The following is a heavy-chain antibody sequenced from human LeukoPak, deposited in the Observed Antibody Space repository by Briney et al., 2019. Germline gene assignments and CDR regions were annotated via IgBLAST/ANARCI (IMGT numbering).Heavy chain of an antibody. CDR1: GYTFTVYY. D-gene: IGHD4-17*01. V-gene: IGHV1-2*04. CDR3: ARQEVTTKYYGMDV. Sequence: GASVIVSSKASGYTFTVYYMHWVRQAPGQGLEWMGWINPNSGGTNFAHQGWVTMTRDTSISTAYMELSRLRFDDTAVYYCARQEVTTKYYGMDVWGKGTTVTVSS. CDR2: INPNSGGT. J-gene: IGHJ6*04.